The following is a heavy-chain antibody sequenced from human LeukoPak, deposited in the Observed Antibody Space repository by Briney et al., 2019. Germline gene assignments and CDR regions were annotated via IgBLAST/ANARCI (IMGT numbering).Heavy chain of an antibody. J-gene: IGHJ3*02. CDR1: GFPFSNAW. V-gene: IGHV3-15*01. CDR3: AREGAHSGVFDI. D-gene: IGHD1-26*01. CDR2: IKGRIDGGTT. Sequence: GGSLRLSCAASGFPFSNAWMSWVRQAPGKGLEWVARIKGRIDGGTTDYAAPVKGRFTISRDDLKNILYLQMNSLRAEDTAVYYCAREGAHSGVFDIWGQGTMVTVSS.